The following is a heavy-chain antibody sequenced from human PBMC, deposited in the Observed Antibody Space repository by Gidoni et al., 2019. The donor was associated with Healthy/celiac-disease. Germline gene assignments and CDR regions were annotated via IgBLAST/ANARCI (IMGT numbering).Heavy chain of an antibody. CDR2: VYYRGTT. CDR1: GSVSNADYY. Sequence: GSVSNADYYWGWIRQSPGKGLEWIGTVYYRGTTYYNPSLMSRVTISPDTSQNQFSLRLGSVTAADTAVYYCARDVRYSSSWSHFDFWGQGTLVTVSS. V-gene: IGHV4-39*07. CDR3: ARDVRYSSSWSHFDF. J-gene: IGHJ4*02. D-gene: IGHD6-13*01.